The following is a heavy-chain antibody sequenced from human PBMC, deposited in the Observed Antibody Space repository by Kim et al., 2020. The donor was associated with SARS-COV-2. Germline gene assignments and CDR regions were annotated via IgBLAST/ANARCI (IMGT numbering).Heavy chain of an antibody. D-gene: IGHD3-10*01. J-gene: IGHJ4*02. V-gene: IGHV3-23*01. CDR3: AKTYYYGSGSYWYPYYFDY. Sequence: GRFTISRDNSKNTLYLQMNSLRAEDTAVYYCAKTYYYGSGSYWYPYYFDYWGQGTLVTVSS.